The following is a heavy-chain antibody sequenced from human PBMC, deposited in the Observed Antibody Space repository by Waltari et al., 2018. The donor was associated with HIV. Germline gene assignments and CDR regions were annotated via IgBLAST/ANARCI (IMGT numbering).Heavy chain of an antibody. D-gene: IGHD1-26*01. V-gene: IGHV3-48*03. CDR2: ISSSGSTI. CDR1: GFTFGTYE. J-gene: IGHJ4*02. Sequence: EVQVVESGGGLVKPGVCLRLSCAASGFTFGTYEMNWVRQAPGKGLEWVSYISSSGSTIYYADSVKGRFTISRDNAKNSLYLQMNSLRAEDTAVYFCARDGNSYYGLDYWGRGTLVTVSS. CDR3: ARDGNSYYGLDY.